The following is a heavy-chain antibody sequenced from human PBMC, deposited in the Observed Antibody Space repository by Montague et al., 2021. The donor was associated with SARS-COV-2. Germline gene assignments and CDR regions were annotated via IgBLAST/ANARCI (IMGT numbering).Heavy chain of an antibody. D-gene: IGHD1-26*01. CDR2: IRTTGHT. CDR3: ARFGSGTLEFDL. V-gene: IGHV4-61*02. Sequence: TLSLTCTVSDASISTGIYYWSWIRRPAGKGLEWIGRIRTTGHTDYNSSLESRVFMSVDTSTNQFSLSLTSVTAADTAVYFCARFGSGTLEFDLWGQGTLVTVSS. J-gene: IGHJ4*02. CDR1: DASISTGIYY.